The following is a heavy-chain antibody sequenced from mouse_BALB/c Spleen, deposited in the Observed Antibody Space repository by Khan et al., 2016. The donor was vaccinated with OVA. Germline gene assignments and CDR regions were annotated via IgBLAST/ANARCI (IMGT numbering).Heavy chain of an antibody. D-gene: IGHD1-2*01. CDR3: ARRNYFGYTFGH. J-gene: IGHJ3*01. CDR1: GYTFTDYY. Sequence: QVQLQQSGAELARPGASVKLSCKASGYTFTDYYINWLKQRTGQGLEWIGEIYPRSGNTYYNEKFKGKATLTADKSSSVAYMQLSSLTSEDSAVYCCARRNYFGYTFGHWGQGTLVTVSA. CDR2: IYPRSGNT. V-gene: IGHV1-77*01.